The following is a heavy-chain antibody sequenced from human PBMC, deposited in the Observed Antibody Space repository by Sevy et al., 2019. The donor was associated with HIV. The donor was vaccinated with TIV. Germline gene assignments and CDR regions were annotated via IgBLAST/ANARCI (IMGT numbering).Heavy chain of an antibody. D-gene: IGHD3-9*01. Sequence: ASVKVSCKASGYTFTGYYMHWVRQAPGQGLEWMGWINPNSGGTNYAQKFQGRVTMTRDTSISTAYMELSRLRSDDTAGYYCAREGYDILPGSRGMDVWGQGTTVTVSS. CDR3: AREGYDILPGSRGMDV. V-gene: IGHV1-2*02. J-gene: IGHJ6*02. CDR1: GYTFTGYY. CDR2: INPNSGGT.